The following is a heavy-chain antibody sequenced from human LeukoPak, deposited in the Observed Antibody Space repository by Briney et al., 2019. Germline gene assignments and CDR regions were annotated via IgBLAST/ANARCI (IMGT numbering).Heavy chain of an antibody. D-gene: IGHD3-10*01. Sequence: GGSLRLSCAASGFTFSSYGMHWVRQAPGKGLEWVAVISYDGSNKYYADSVKGRFTISRDNSKNTLYLQMNSLRAEDTAVYYCARDRYYGSGMVSSIDPWGQGTLVTVSS. V-gene: IGHV3-30*03. CDR2: ISYDGSNK. J-gene: IGHJ5*02. CDR1: GFTFSSYG. CDR3: ARDRYYGSGMVSSIDP.